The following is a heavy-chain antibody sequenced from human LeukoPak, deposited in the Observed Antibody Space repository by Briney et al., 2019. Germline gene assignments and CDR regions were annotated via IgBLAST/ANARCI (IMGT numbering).Heavy chain of an antibody. Sequence: ASVKVSCKASGGTFSSYAISWVRLAPGQGLEWMGRIIPILGIANYAQKFQGRVTITADKSTSTAYMELSSLRSEDTAVYYCARGRKWLRSGWFDPWGQGTLVTVSS. CDR2: IIPILGIA. CDR1: GGTFSSYA. J-gene: IGHJ5*02. CDR3: ARGRKWLRSGWFDP. V-gene: IGHV1-69*04. D-gene: IGHD5-12*01.